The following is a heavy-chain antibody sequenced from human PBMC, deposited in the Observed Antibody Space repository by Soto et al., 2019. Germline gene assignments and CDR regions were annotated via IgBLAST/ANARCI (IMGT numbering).Heavy chain of an antibody. J-gene: IGHJ2*01. V-gene: IGHV1-18*01. Sequence: ASVKVSCKASGYTFTNYIITWVRQAPGQGLEWMGWISANNANANYASKFQGRVSMTTERSTNTAYLEVKSLTSDDTAVYYCARVAGYFDLWGRGTLVTVSS. CDR3: ARVAGYFDL. CDR2: ISANNANA. CDR1: GYTFTNYI.